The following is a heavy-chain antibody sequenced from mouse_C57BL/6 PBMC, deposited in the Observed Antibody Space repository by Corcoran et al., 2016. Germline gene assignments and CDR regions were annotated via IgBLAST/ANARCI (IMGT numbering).Heavy chain of an antibody. D-gene: IGHD1-1*01. CDR1: GYTFTDYY. CDR2: INPNNGGT. V-gene: IGHV1-26*01. Sequence: EVQLQQTGPELVKTGASVKISCKASGYTFTDYYMNWVQQSHGKSLEWIGDINPNNGGTSYNQKFKGKVTLTVDKSSSTDYMELRSLTSEDSAVYYCARRDYYGSSQTFDYWGQGTTLTVSS. CDR3: ARRDYYGSSQTFDY. J-gene: IGHJ2*01.